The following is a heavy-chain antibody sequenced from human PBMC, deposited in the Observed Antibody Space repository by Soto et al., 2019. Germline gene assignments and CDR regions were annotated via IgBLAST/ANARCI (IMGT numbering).Heavy chain of an antibody. V-gene: IGHV4-39*01. CDR3: ARHRGRWLQFPFDF. Sequence: QLHLQESGPGLVKPSETLSLTCTVSGGSIGSDSYYWGWIRQPPEKGLEWIGSVYYSGNTHSNPSLMSRVSMSLDKSKNQFYLNLTSVTAADTAMYYCARHRGRWLQFPFDFWGKGTPVTVSS. CDR2: VYYSGNT. D-gene: IGHD5-12*01. J-gene: IGHJ4*02. CDR1: GGSIGSDSYY.